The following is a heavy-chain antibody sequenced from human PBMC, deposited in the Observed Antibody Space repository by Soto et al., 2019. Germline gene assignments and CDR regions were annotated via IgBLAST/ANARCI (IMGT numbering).Heavy chain of an antibody. CDR2: ISAYNGNT. CDR3: ARDLAGDSSAGRFGY. V-gene: IGHV1-18*01. CDR1: GYTFTSYG. J-gene: IGHJ4*02. Sequence: QVQLVQSGAEVKKPGASVKVSCKASGYTFTSYGISWVRQAPGQGLEWMGWISAYNGNTNYAQKLQGRVTMTTDTSTTTAYMEGRGLSSDDTHVYYFARDLAGDSSAGRFGYWGQGTLVPVSS. D-gene: IGHD6-25*01.